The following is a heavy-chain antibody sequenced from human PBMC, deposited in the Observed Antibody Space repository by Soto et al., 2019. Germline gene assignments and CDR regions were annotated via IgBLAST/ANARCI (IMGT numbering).Heavy chain of an antibody. CDR2: IYYSGNT. D-gene: IGHD3-9*01. CDR1: GGSISSGGYY. CDR3: ARDSGLRYLDGAGAFDI. J-gene: IGHJ3*02. Sequence: PSETLSLTCTVSGGSISSGGYYWSWIRQHPGKGLEWIGYIYYSGNTYYNPSLKSRVTISVDTSKNQFSLKLSSVTAADTAVYYCARDSGLRYLDGAGAFDIWRQGTMVTVSS. V-gene: IGHV4-31*03.